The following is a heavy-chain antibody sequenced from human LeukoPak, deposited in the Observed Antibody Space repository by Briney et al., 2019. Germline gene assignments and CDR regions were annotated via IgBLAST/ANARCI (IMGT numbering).Heavy chain of an antibody. CDR1: GFTFNTYR. Sequence: PGGSLRLSCAASGFTFNTYRLNWVRQAPGKGLEWVSSISGSSSYTYYSDLVKGRFTISRDDARNSLYLQMNRLRAEDTAVYYCARDTNYCDSSGYYAGSDFDYWGQGTLVSVSS. CDR2: ISGSSSYT. D-gene: IGHD3-22*01. CDR3: ARDTNYCDSSGYYAGSDFDY. V-gene: IGHV3-21*01. J-gene: IGHJ4*02.